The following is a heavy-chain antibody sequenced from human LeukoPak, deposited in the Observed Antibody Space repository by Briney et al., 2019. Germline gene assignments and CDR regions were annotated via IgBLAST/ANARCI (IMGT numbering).Heavy chain of an antibody. CDR3: ARALASYYYYGMDV. CDR1: GLTFSSYA. J-gene: IGHJ6*02. CDR2: ISYDGSNK. Sequence: GGSLRLSCAASGLTFSSYAMHWVRQAPGKGLGWVAVISYDGSNKYYADSVKGRFTISRDNSKNTLYLQMNSLRAEDTAVYYCARALASYYYYGMDVWGQGTTVTVSS. V-gene: IGHV3-30-3*01.